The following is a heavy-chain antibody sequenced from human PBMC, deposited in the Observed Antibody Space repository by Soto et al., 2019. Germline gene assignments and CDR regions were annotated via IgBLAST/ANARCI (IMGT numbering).Heavy chain of an antibody. J-gene: IGHJ6*02. Sequence: SETLSLTCAVSGDSVSSSSCWSWVRQAPGKGLEWIGEIYHSGTFNYNPSLASRVSVSVDKSRNQLSLNLKSVTAADTAVYYCVRSVPAATWQYSGMDVWGQGTTVTVSS. CDR3: VRSVPAATWQYSGMDV. CDR1: GDSVSSSSC. D-gene: IGHD2-2*01. CDR2: IYHSGTF. V-gene: IGHV4-4*02.